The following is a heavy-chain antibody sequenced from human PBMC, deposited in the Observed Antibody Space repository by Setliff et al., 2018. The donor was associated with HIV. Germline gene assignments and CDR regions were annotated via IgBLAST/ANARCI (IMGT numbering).Heavy chain of an antibody. V-gene: IGHV4-59*11. CDR1: GGSISSQY. CDR3: AGGTIVAPGGYFYYMDV. Sequence: SETLSLTCTVSGGSISSQYWSWIRQPPGKGLDWVGNIYYSGTNYNPSLKSRVTISVDTSKHQISLTLNSVTAADTAVYYCAGGTIVAPGGYFYYMDVWGKGATVTVSS. CDR2: IYYSGT. D-gene: IGHD6-6*01. J-gene: IGHJ6*03.